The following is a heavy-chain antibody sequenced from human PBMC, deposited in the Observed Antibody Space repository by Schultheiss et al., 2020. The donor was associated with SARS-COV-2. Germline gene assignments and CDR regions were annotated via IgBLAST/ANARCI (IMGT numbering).Heavy chain of an antibody. CDR2: INHSGST. D-gene: IGHD4-17*01. Sequence: SETLSLTWAVYGGSFSGYYWSWIRQPPGKGLEWIGEINHSGSTNYNPSLKSRVTISVDTSKNQFSLKLSSVTAADTAVYYCARHDLTVTTYNWFDPWGQGTLVTVSS. CDR1: GGSFSGYY. V-gene: IGHV4-34*01. CDR3: ARHDLTVTTYNWFDP. J-gene: IGHJ5*02.